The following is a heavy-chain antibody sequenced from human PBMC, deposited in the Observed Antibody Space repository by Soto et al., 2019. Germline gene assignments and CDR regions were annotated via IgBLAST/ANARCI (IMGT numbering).Heavy chain of an antibody. J-gene: IGHJ6*02. CDR3: AKGRNYDILTGYSGYYYYGMDV. D-gene: IGHD3-9*01. V-gene: IGHV3-9*01. CDR1: GFTFDDYA. CDR2: ISWNSGSI. Sequence: GGSLRLSCAASGFTFDDYAIHWVRQAPGKGLEWVSGISWNSGSIGYADSVKGRFTISRDNAKNSLYLQMNSLRAEDTALYYCAKGRNYDILTGYSGYYYYGMDVWGQGTTVTVSS.